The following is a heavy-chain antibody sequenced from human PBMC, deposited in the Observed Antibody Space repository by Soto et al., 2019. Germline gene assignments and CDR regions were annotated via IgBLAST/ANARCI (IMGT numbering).Heavy chain of an antibody. Sequence: SETLSLTCTVSGGSISSGGYYWSWIRQHPGKGLEWIGYIYYSGSTYYNPSLKSRVTISVDTSKNQFPLKLSSVTAADTAVYYCARGNSSSWYYFDYWGQGTLVTVSS. J-gene: IGHJ4*02. D-gene: IGHD6-13*01. V-gene: IGHV4-31*03. CDR2: IYYSGST. CDR1: GGSISSGGYY. CDR3: ARGNSSSWYYFDY.